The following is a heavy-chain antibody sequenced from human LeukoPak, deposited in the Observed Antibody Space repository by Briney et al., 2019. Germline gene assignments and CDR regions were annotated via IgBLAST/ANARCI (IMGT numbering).Heavy chain of an antibody. D-gene: IGHD2-2*01. V-gene: IGHV1-2*06. CDR1: GYTFTGYY. CDR2: INPNSGGT. J-gene: IGHJ6*02. Sequence: ASVKVSCKASGYTFTGYYMHWVRQAPGQGLEWMGRINPNSGGTNYAQKFQGRVTMTRDTSISTAYMDLSRLRSDDTAVYYCARYEAVVPAASDYYSSYGMDVWGQGTTVTVSS. CDR3: ARYEAVVPAASDYYSSYGMDV.